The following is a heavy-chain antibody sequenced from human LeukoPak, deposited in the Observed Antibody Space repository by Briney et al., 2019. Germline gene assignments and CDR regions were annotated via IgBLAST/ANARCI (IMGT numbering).Heavy chain of an antibody. CDR3: ARTWNDDWFDP. V-gene: IGHV3-48*03. Sequence: GGSLRLSCAASGFTFSSYEMSWVRQAPGKGLEWVSYISSSGSTIYYADSVKGRFTISRDNAKNSLYLLMNSLRAEDTAVYYCARTWNDDWFDPWGQGTLVTVSS. J-gene: IGHJ5*02. CDR2: ISSSGSTI. CDR1: GFTFSSYE. D-gene: IGHD1-1*01.